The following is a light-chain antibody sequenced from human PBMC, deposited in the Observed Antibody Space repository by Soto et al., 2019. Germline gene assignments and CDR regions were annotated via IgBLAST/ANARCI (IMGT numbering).Light chain of an antibody. V-gene: IGKV1-27*01. CDR2: AAS. J-gene: IGKJ1*01. Sequence: DIQMTQSPSSLSASVGDRVTITCRATQDISNYLAWYQQKPGKVPNLLIYAASTLQSGVPSRFSGSGSGTDFTLTISSLQPEDVASYYCQKYNSAPPWTFGQGTKVDI. CDR1: QDISNY. CDR3: QKYNSAPPWT.